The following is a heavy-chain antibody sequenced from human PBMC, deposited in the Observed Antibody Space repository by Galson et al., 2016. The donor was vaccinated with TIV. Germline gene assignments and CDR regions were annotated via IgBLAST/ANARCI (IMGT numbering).Heavy chain of an antibody. CDR3: SRGVGRAIAAAGFRWLDP. CDR1: GFTFSSHW. J-gene: IGHJ5*02. D-gene: IGHD6-13*01. Sequence: SLRLSCAASGFTFSSHWMHWVRQSPGKGLVWVSRINSDGNRRTYADSVKGRFTISRDNAKNILYLQLNSLRVEDTAVYYCSRGVGRAIAAAGFRWLDPWGQGTLVSVFS. V-gene: IGHV3-74*01. CDR2: INSDGNRR.